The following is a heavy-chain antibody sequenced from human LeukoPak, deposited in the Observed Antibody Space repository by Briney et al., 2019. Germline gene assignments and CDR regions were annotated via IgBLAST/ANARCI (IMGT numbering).Heavy chain of an antibody. J-gene: IGHJ4*02. CDR3: ASSGEEGPLGY. D-gene: IGHD3-10*01. V-gene: IGHV4-61*02. CDR2: IYFSGST. Sequence: SQTLSLTCTVSGDSISSGSYYWNWIRQPAGKGLEWIGRIYFSGSTNYNPSLKSRVTISVDTSKNQFSLKLSSVTAADTAVYYCASSGEEGPLGYWGQGTLVTISS. CDR1: GDSISSGSYY.